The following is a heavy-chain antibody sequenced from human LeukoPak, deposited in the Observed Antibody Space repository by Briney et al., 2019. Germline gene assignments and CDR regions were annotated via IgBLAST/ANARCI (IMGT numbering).Heavy chain of an antibody. V-gene: IGHV3-21*01. CDR3: ARENSLGIAVAGTHYYYHMDV. J-gene: IGHJ6*03. Sequence: GGSLRLSCAASGFTFSSYRMNWVRQAPGQGLEWVSSISSSSSYIYYADSVKGRFTISRDNAKNSLYLQMNSLRAEDTAVYYCARENSLGIAVAGTHYYYHMDVWGKGTTVTISS. D-gene: IGHD6-19*01. CDR2: ISSSSSYI. CDR1: GFTFSSYR.